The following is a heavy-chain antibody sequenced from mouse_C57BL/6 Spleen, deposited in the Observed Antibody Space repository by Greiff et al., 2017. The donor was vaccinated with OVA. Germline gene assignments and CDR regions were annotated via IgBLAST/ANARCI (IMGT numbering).Heavy chain of an antibody. J-gene: IGHJ4*01. CDR1: GYSITSGYY. V-gene: IGHV3-6*01. D-gene: IGHD1-1*01. Sequence: EVHLVESGPGLVKPSQSLSLTCSVTGYSITSGYYWNWIRQFPGNKLEWMGYISYDGSNNYNPSLKNRISITRDTSKNQFFLKLNSVTTEDTATYYCASLITTVVARGYAMDYWGQGTSVTVSS. CDR2: ISYDGSN. CDR3: ASLITTVVARGYAMDY.